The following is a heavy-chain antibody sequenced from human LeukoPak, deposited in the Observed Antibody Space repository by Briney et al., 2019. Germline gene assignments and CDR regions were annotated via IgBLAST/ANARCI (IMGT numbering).Heavy chain of an antibody. CDR2: ISYDGSNK. D-gene: IGHD1-20*01. V-gene: IGHV3-30*04. CDR3: AGDNNFAFDY. CDR1: GFTFSSYA. Sequence: PGRSLRLSCAASGFTFSSYAMHWVRQAPGKGLEWVAVISYDGSNKYYADSVKGRFTISRDNSKNTLYLQMNSLRAEDTAVYYCAGDNNFAFDYWGQGTLVTVSS. J-gene: IGHJ4*02.